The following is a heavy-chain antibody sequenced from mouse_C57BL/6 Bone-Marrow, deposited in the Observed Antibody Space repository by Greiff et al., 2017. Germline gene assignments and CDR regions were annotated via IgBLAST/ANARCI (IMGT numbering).Heavy chain of an antibody. CDR2: IYPGSGST. V-gene: IGHV1-55*01. J-gene: IGHJ3*01. D-gene: IGHD1-1*01. CDR1: GYTFTSYW. Sequence: QVQLQQPGAELVKPGASVKMSCKASGYTFTSYWITWVKQRPGQGLEWIGDIYPGSGSTNYNEKFKSKATLTVDTSSSTAYMQLSSLTSEDSAVSYCSRGPPTVVEPWFAYWGQGTLVTVSA. CDR3: SRGPPTVVEPWFAY.